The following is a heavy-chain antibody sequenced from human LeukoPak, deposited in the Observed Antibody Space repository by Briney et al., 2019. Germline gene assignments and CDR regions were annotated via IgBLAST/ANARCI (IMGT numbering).Heavy chain of an antibody. Sequence: GGSLRLSCVASGFSFNGDWMNWVRQAPGKGLEWVANIKPDGSQKYYVDSVKGRFTISRDNAEKSLFLQMNSLRAEDTAVYYCVRDGPPLLDFDYWGQGTLVTVSS. V-gene: IGHV3-7*01. D-gene: IGHD1-14*01. CDR1: GFSFNGDW. J-gene: IGHJ4*02. CDR3: VRDGPPLLDFDY. CDR2: IKPDGSQK.